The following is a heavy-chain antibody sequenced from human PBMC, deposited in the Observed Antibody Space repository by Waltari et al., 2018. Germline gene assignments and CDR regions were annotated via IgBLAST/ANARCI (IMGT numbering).Heavy chain of an antibody. V-gene: IGHV1-69*01. J-gene: IGHJ1*01. CDR3: ARTLDYDYGEYFQH. CDR1: GGTFSSYA. Sequence: QVQLVQSGAEVKKPGSSVKVSCKASGGTFSSYAISWVRQAPGQGLEWMGGIIPIVGTANYAQKCQGRVTITADESTSTAYMELSSLRSEDTAMYYCARTLDYDYGEYFQHWGQGTLVTVSS. D-gene: IGHD3-16*01. CDR2: IIPIVGTA.